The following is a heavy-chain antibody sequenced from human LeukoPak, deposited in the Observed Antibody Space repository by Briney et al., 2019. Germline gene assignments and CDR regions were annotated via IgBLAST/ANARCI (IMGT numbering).Heavy chain of an antibody. CDR1: GYTFPNYD. D-gene: IGHD3-16*01. Sequence: ASVKVSCKASGYTFPNYDINWVRQATGQGLEWMGIIYPGDSDTRYSPSFQGQVTISADKSISTAYLQWSSLKASDTAMYYCARHGPGGSDYWGQGTLVTVSS. V-gene: IGHV5-51*01. CDR2: IYPGDSDT. J-gene: IGHJ4*02. CDR3: ARHGPGGSDY.